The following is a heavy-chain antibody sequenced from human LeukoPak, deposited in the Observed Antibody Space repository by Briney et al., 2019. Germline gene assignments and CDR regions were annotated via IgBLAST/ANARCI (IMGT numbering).Heavy chain of an antibody. CDR3: ARGRVVRGVIITRGWFDP. Sequence: ATLFLPSALYRVTLSRNSSSRIRQPPGKRLDPNGVINQRGSTNYNPSLKSRVTISVDTSKNQFSLKLSSVTAADTAVYYCARGRVVRGVIITRGWFDPWGQGTLVTVSS. D-gene: IGHD3-10*01. J-gene: IGHJ5*02. V-gene: IGHV4-34*01. CDR2: INQRGST. CDR1: RVTLSRNS.